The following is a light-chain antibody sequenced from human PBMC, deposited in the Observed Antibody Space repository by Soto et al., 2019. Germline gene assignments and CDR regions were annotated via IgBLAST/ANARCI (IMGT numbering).Light chain of an antibody. V-gene: IGKV3-20*01. CDR3: QQYGSSPIFS. CDR2: GAS. J-gene: IGKJ3*01. Sequence: EIVLTQSPGTLSLSPGDSATLSCRASQSVSSTFLAWYQHKPGRPPRLLIHGASSRATGIPDRFTGSGSGTDFTLTISRLEPEDFAVYYCQQYGSSPIFSFGPGTKV. CDR1: QSVSSTF.